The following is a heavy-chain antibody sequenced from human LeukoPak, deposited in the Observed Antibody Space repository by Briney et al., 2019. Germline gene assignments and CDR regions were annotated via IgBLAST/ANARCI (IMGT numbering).Heavy chain of an antibody. CDR3: CDGMDV. V-gene: IGHV3-23*01. CDR1: GFIFGNYY. J-gene: IGHJ6*02. Sequence: PGGSLRLSCEASGFIFGNYYMSWVRLAPGKGLEWVAAINGTGSTTYHADSVKGRFTISRDNSKNTLYLQMNSLRSEDTATYYCCDGMDVWGQGTTVAVSS. CDR2: INGTGSTT.